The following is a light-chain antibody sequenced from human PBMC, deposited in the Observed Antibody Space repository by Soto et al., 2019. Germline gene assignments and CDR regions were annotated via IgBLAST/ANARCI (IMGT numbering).Light chain of an antibody. J-gene: IGKJ5*01. CDR2: AAS. CDR3: QQSYSTPFT. V-gene: IGKV1-39*01. CDR1: QSISSY. Sequence: DIQMTQSPSSLSASVEDRVTITCRASQSISSYLNWYQQKPGKAPKLLIYAASSLQSGVPSRFSGSGSGTDFTLPISILQPEDFATYYCQQSYSTPFTFGQGTRLEIK.